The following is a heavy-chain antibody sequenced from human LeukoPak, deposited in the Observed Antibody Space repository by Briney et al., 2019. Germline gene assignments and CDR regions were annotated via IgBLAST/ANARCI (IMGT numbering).Heavy chain of an antibody. D-gene: IGHD7-27*01. J-gene: IGHJ3*02. Sequence: SVKVSCKASGGTFSSYAISWVRQAPGQGLEWMGGIIPIFGTANYAQKFQGRVTITADESTSTAYMELSSLRSEDTAVYYCARDHRRLGTDAFDIWGQGTMVTVSS. CDR1: GGTFSSYA. CDR3: ARDHRRLGTDAFDI. CDR2: IIPIFGTA. V-gene: IGHV1-69*01.